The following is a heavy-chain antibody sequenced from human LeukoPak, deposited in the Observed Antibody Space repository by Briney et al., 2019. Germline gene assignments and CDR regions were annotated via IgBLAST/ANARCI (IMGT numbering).Heavy chain of an antibody. J-gene: IGHJ6*03. Sequence: ASVKVSCKASGCTFSSYAISWVRQAPGQALEWMGGIIPIFGRANYAQKFQGRVTITTDGSTSTAYMERSSLRSEDTAVYYCARGEGVDTAMVSNNYYDHYMDVWGKGTTVTVSS. D-gene: IGHD5-18*01. CDR1: GCTFSSYA. V-gene: IGHV1-69*05. CDR2: IIPIFGRA. CDR3: ARGEGVDTAMVSNNYYDHYMDV.